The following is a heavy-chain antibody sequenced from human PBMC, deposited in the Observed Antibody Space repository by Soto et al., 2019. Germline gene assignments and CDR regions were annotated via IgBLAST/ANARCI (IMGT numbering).Heavy chain of an antibody. J-gene: IGHJ6*02. CDR2: INPSGGST. Sequence: GASVKVSCKASGYTFTSYYMHWVRQAPGQGLEWMGIINPSGGSTSYAQKFQGRVTMTRDTSTSTVYMELSSLRSEDTAVYYCARGQRQWPTYYYYYGMDVWGQGTTVTVYS. CDR1: GYTFTSYY. CDR3: ARGQRQWPTYYYYYGMDV. V-gene: IGHV1-46*01. D-gene: IGHD6-19*01.